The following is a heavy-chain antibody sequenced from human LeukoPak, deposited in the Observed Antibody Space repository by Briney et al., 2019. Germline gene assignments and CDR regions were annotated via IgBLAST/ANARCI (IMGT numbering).Heavy chain of an antibody. CDR1: GYTFTSYG. J-gene: IGHJ4*02. D-gene: IGHD2-21*01. CDR3: ARDPRRSCEAYFDY. CDR2: ISAYNGNT. V-gene: IGHV1-18*01. Sequence: ASVKVSCKASGYTFTSYGISWVRDAPGQGLECVGWISAYNGNTNYAQKLQGRVTMTTDTSTSTAYMELRSLRSDDTAVDYCARDPRRSCEAYFDYWGQGTLVTVSS.